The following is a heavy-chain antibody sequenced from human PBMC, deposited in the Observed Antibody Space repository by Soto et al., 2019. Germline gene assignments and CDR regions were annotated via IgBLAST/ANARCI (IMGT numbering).Heavy chain of an antibody. CDR2: MNTNSGNT. V-gene: IGHV1-8*01. J-gene: IGHJ5*02. D-gene: IGHD3-3*01. Sequence: GASVKVSCKASGYTFTSYDINWVRQATGQGLEWMRWMNTNSGNTGYAQKFQGRVTITADESTSTAYMELSSLRSEDTAVYYCARSSDFWSGYWNWFDPWGQGTLVTVSS. CDR3: ARSSDFWSGYWNWFDP. CDR1: GYTFTSYD.